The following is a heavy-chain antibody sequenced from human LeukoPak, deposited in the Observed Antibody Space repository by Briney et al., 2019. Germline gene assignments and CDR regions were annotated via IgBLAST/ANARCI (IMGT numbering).Heavy chain of an antibody. D-gene: IGHD3-22*01. CDR2: VNHSGST. CDR1: GGSFSGYY. J-gene: IGHJ4*02. V-gene: IGHV4-34*01. CDR3: ARGSVVVTPFDY. Sequence: SETLPLTCAVYGGSFSGYYWSWIRQPPGKGLEWIGEVNHSGSTNYNPSLKSRVTISVDTSKNQFSLKLSSVTAADTAVYYCARGSVVVTPFDYWGQGTLVTVSS.